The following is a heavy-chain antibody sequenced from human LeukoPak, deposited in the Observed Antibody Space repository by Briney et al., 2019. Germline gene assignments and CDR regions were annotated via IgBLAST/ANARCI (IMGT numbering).Heavy chain of an antibody. J-gene: IGHJ4*02. V-gene: IGHV4-39*01. Sequence: SETLSLTCNVSGGSISSSNYYWGWIRQPPGKGLEWIGSIYYSGSTYYNSSLQSRVTISVDTSKNQFSLKLSSVTAADTAVYYCARRFPAHYFDYWGQGTLVTVPS. CDR1: GGSISSSNYY. D-gene: IGHD6-25*01. CDR3: ARRFPAHYFDY. CDR2: IYYSGST.